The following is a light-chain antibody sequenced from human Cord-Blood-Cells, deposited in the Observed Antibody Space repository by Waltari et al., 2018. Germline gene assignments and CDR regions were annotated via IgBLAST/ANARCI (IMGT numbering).Light chain of an antibody. CDR1: QSLLHSNGYNY. J-gene: IGKJ2*01. CDR2: LGS. V-gene: IGKV2-28*01. CDR3: MQALQTPYT. Sequence: DIVMTQSPLSLPVTPGEPASISCRSSQSLLHSNGYNYLDWYLQKPGQSPQLLIYLGSNRASGVPDRFSGSGSGTDFTLKISRVEAGDVGVYYCMQALQTPYTFGQGTKLAIK.